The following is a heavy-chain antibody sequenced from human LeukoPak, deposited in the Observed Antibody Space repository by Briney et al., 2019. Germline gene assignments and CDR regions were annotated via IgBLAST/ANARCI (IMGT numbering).Heavy chain of an antibody. CDR3: ARDRGITIFGVTDY. J-gene: IGHJ4*02. Sequence: ASVKVSCKASGYTFTSYGISWVRQAPGQGLEWMGWISAYNGNTNYAQKLQGRVTTTTDTSTSTAYMELRSLRSDDTAVYYCARDRGITIFGVTDYWGQGTLVTVSS. CDR1: GYTFTSYG. CDR2: ISAYNGNT. D-gene: IGHD3-3*01. V-gene: IGHV1-18*01.